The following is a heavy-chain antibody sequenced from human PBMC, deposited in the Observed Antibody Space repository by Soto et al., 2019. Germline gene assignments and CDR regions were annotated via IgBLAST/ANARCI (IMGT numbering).Heavy chain of an antibody. CDR3: ARRAV. J-gene: IGHJ6*02. CDR1: GFTFSTYS. CDR2: ITTSCSTI. V-gene: IGHV3-48*01. Sequence: EVQLVESGGGLVQPGGSLRLSCAASGFTFSTYSMNWVRQAPGKGLEWISYITTSCSTIDYADSVKGRFTISRDNAKNSLYLEMNSLRFEDTAVYYCARRAVWGQGTTVTVS.